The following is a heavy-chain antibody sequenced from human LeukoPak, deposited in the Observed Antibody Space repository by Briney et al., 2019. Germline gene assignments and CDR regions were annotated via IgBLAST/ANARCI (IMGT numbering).Heavy chain of an antibody. D-gene: IGHD2-15*01. Sequence: SVKVSCKASGGTFSSYAISWVRQAPGQGLEWMGRIIPILGIANYAQKFQGRVTITADKSTSTAYMELSSLRSEDTAVYYCAGDLSVAEVATHGPDAFDIWGQGTMVTVSS. CDR3: AGDLSVAEVATHGPDAFDI. CDR2: IIPILGIA. J-gene: IGHJ3*02. CDR1: GGTFSSYA. V-gene: IGHV1-69*04.